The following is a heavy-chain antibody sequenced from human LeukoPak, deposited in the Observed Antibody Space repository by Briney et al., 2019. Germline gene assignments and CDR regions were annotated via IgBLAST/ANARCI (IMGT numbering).Heavy chain of an antibody. J-gene: IGHJ4*02. CDR3: ATYSSSWYGNSRYFDY. CDR2: IYYSGST. V-gene: IGHV4-59*01. D-gene: IGHD6-13*01. Sequence: PSETLFLTCTVSGGSISSYYWSWIRQPPGKGLEWIGYIYYSGSTNYNPSLKSRVTISVDTSKNQFSLKLSSVTAADTAVYYCATYSSSWYGNSRYFDYWGQGTLVTVSS. CDR1: GGSISSYY.